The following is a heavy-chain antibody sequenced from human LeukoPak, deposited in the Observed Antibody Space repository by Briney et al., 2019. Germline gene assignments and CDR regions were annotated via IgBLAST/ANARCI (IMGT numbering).Heavy chain of an antibody. Sequence: GASVKVSCKASGYTFTSYDINWVRQATGQGLEWMGWMNPNSGNTGYAQKFQGRVTMTRNTSISTDYMELSSLRYEDTAVYYCARGRDGSGSYYNYDYWGQGTLVTVSS. J-gene: IGHJ4*02. V-gene: IGHV1-8*01. CDR2: MNPNSGNT. D-gene: IGHD3-10*01. CDR1: GYTFTSYD. CDR3: ARGRDGSGSYYNYDY.